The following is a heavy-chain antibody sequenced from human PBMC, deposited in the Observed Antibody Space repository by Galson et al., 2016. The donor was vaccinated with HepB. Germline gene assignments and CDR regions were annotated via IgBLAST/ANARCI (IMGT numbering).Heavy chain of an antibody. CDR2: VTLDSAIE. J-gene: IGHJ4*02. V-gene: IGHV3-9*01. D-gene: IGHD3-10*01. Sequence: SLRLSCAASGFSFDDYGMHWVRHRPGKGLERVSGVTLDSAIEGYADSVKGRFTISRDNAKNSLYLQMNSLRPDDTAVYYCAKNTGAYFHGSGTYLDSWGQGTPVTVSP. CDR3: AKNTGAYFHGSGTYLDS. CDR1: GFSFDDYG.